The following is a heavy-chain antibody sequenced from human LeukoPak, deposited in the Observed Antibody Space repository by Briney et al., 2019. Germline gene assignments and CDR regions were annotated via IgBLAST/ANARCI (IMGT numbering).Heavy chain of an antibody. D-gene: IGHD2-2*01. Sequence: SETLSLTCTVSGGSISSYYWSWIRQPPGKGLEWIGYIYYSGSTHYNPSLKSRVTISVDTSKNQFSLKVSSVTAADTAVYYCARVGCSSSSCNVSYYYHYYYMDVWGKGTTVTVSS. J-gene: IGHJ6*03. CDR2: IYYSGST. CDR3: ARVGCSSSSCNVSYYYHYYYMDV. V-gene: IGHV4-59*12. CDR1: GGSISSYY.